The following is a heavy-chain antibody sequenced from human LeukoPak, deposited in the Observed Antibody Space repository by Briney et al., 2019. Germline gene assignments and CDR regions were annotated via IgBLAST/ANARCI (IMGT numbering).Heavy chain of an antibody. CDR3: ARGGESESMDYGDYEVPPTTYYYYYMDV. CDR2: IIPIFGTA. CDR1: GGTFSSYA. D-gene: IGHD4-17*01. J-gene: IGHJ6*03. V-gene: IGHV1-69*06. Sequence: GASVKVSCKASGGTFSSYAISWVRQAPGQGLEWMGGIIPIFGTANYAQKFQGRVTITADKSTSTAYMELSSLRSEDTAVYYCARGGESESMDYGDYEVPPTTYYYYYMDVWGKGTTVTVSS.